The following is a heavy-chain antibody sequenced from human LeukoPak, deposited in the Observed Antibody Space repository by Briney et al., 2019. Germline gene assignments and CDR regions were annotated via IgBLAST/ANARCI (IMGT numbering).Heavy chain of an antibody. CDR2: IYYSGST. CDR3: ARGLFGYCSSTSCYRWFDP. V-gene: IGHV4-30-4*08. CDR1: GGSIGSGDYY. Sequence: SETLSLTCTVSGGSIGSGDYYWRWLRQPPGKGLEWIGYIYYSGSTYYNPSLKSPITISVNTSKSQFSLKLSSVTAADTAVYYCARGLFGYCSSTSCYRWFDPWGQGTLVTVSS. J-gene: IGHJ5*02. D-gene: IGHD2-2*03.